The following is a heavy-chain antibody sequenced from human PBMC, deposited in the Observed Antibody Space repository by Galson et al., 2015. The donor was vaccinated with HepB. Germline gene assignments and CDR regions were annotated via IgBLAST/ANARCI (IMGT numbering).Heavy chain of an antibody. J-gene: IGHJ4*02. CDR2: ISSSSSYT. V-gene: IGHV3-11*03. Sequence: SLRLSCAASGFTFSDYYMSWIRQAPGKGLEWVSYISSSSSYTNYADSVKGRFTISRDNAKNSLYLQMNSLRAEDTAVYYCARFPSGAVGAPFDYWGQGTLVTVSS. CDR3: ARFPSGAVGAPFDY. D-gene: IGHD1-26*01. CDR1: GFTFSDYY.